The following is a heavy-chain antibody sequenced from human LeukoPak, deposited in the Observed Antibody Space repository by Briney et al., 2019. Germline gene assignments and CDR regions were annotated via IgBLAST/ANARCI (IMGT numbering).Heavy chain of an antibody. D-gene: IGHD4-17*01. Sequence: GGSLRLSCAASGFTFSSYAMSWVRQAPGKGLEWVSAISGSGGSTYYADSVKGRFTISRDNSKNTLYLQMNSLRAEDTAVYYCAKTFYGDYTHPVDYWGQGTLATVSS. V-gene: IGHV3-23*01. CDR3: AKTFYGDYTHPVDY. J-gene: IGHJ4*02. CDR2: ISGSGGST. CDR1: GFTFSSYA.